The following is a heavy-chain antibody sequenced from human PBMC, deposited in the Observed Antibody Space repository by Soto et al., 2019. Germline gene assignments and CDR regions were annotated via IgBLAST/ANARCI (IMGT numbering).Heavy chain of an antibody. CDR2: MAFSGHT. Sequence: QVQLQESGPGLVKPSQTLSLTCTVSGGSMTSGGHYWNWVRHQPGKGLEWIGYMAFSGHTYYNPPLMSRVTISADTSKNQFSVKLRSVTAADTAVYYCARADGSVNYHEYLFRLWGRGTLVTVSS. J-gene: IGHJ4*02. V-gene: IGHV4-31*03. CDR1: GGSMTSGGHY. CDR3: ARADGSVNYHEYLFRL. D-gene: IGHD4-17*01.